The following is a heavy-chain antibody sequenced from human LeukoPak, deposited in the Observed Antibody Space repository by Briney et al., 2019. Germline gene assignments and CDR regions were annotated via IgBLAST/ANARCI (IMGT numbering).Heavy chain of an antibody. CDR2: IYYSGSS. CDR1: GGSVSSGSYY. J-gene: IGHJ4*02. CDR3: ARDNNYGDYVDY. D-gene: IGHD4-17*01. V-gene: IGHV4-61*01. Sequence: PSETLSLTCTVSGGSVSSGSYYWSWIRQPPGKGLEWIGYIYYSGSSNYNPSLKSRVTISVDTSKNQFSLKLSSVTAADTAVYYCARDNNYGDYVDYWGQGTLVTVSS.